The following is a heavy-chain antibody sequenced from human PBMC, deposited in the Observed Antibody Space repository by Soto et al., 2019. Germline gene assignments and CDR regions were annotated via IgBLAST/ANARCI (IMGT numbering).Heavy chain of an antibody. Sequence: QVQLVQAGAEVKKPGASVKVSCKASGYTFTSYGISWVRQAPGQGLAWMGWISAYNGNTNYAQKLQGRVTMTTDTSTSTAYMELRSLRSDDTAVYYCARNYYDSSGYSRYYYGMDVWGQGTTVTVSS. V-gene: IGHV1-18*01. CDR2: ISAYNGNT. CDR3: ARNYYDSSGYSRYYYGMDV. CDR1: GYTFTSYG. J-gene: IGHJ6*02. D-gene: IGHD3-22*01.